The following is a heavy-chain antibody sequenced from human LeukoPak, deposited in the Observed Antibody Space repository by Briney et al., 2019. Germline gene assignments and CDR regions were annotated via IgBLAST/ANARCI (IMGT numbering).Heavy chain of an antibody. Sequence: PSETLSLTCTVSGGSFSSSSYSWGWIRQPPGKGLEWMGYIYYSGSTNYNPSLKSRVTISVDTSKNQFSLRVSSVTAADTAVYYCARHLNNCGDDCYIFDYWGQGTLVTVSS. CDR2: IYYSGST. J-gene: IGHJ4*02. CDR3: ARHLNNCGDDCYIFDY. V-gene: IGHV4-61*05. CDR1: GGSFSSSSYS. D-gene: IGHD2-21*01.